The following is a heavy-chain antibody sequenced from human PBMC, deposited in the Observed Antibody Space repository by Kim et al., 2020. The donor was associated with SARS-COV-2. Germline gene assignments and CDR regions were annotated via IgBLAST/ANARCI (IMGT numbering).Heavy chain of an antibody. CDR1: GGTFSSYA. J-gene: IGHJ4*02. Sequence: SVKVSCKASGGTFSSYAISWVRQAPGQGLEWMGRIIPILGIANYAQKFQGRVTITADKSTSTAYMELSSLRSEDTAVYYCAHSGEMATTLDYWGQGTLVTVSS. D-gene: IGHD5-12*01. CDR3: AHSGEMATTLDY. CDR2: IIPILGIA. V-gene: IGHV1-69*04.